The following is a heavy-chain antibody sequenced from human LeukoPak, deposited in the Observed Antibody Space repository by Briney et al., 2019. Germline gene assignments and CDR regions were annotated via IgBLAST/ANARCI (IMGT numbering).Heavy chain of an antibody. D-gene: IGHD3-22*01. CDR1: GGSISSYY. CDR3: ARTTYYYDSSGPDAFDI. Sequence: SETLSLTCTVSGGSISSYYWSWIRQPPGKGLEWIAYISDIGSINYNPSLKSRVTISLDTSKNQFSLKLSSVTAADTAVYYCARTTYYYDSSGPDAFDIWGQGTMVTVSS. CDR2: ISDIGSI. V-gene: IGHV4-59*12. J-gene: IGHJ3*02.